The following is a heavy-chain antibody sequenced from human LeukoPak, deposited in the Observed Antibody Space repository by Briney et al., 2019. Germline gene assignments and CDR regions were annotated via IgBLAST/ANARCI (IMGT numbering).Heavy chain of an antibody. CDR3: ARDRSQGYFDWLLSNTNAFDI. CDR1: GYTFTNLG. Sequence: ASVKVSCKASGYTFTNLGISWVRQAPGQGLEWMGGIIPIFGTANYAQKFQGRVTMTTDTSTSTTYMELRSLRSDDTAVYYCARDRSQGYFDWLLSNTNAFDIWGQGTMVTVSS. V-gene: IGHV1-18*01. CDR2: IIPIFGTA. D-gene: IGHD3-9*01. J-gene: IGHJ3*02.